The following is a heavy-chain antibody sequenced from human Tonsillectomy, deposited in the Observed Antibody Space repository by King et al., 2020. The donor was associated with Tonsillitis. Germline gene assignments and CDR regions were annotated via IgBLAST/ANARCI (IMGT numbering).Heavy chain of an antibody. V-gene: IGHV3-33*05. CDR2: ISYDGSNK. CDR3: ARGAAAGMSRNWFDP. D-gene: IGHD6-13*01. J-gene: IGHJ5*02. CDR1: GFTFSSYG. Sequence: VQLVESGGGVVQPGRSLRLSCAASGFTFSSYGMHWVRQAPGKGLEWVAVISYDGSNKYYGDSVKGRFTISRDNSKYTLYLQMNSLRAEDTAVYYCARGAAAGMSRNWFDPWGQGTLVTVSS.